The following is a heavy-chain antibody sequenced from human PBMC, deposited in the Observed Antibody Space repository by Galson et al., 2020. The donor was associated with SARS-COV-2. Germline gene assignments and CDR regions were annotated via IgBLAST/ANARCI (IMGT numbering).Heavy chain of an antibody. J-gene: IGHJ3*02. CDR1: GVTFDHYG. CDR2: INKNGGST. Sequence: GGSLRLSCAASGVTFDHYGMSWVRPVPGKGLEWVCGINKNGGSTNYADSVRGRFTISRDNARNSLYLQMNSLRAEDTALYFCARGYLAGPFDIWAQGTMVTVSS. CDR3: ARGYLAGPFDI. D-gene: IGHD2-2*01. V-gene: IGHV3-20*04.